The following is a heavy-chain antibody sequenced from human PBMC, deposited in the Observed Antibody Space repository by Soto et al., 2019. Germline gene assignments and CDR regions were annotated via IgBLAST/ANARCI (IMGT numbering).Heavy chain of an antibody. V-gene: IGHV4-39*01. CDR2: IYYSGST. D-gene: IGHD2-2*01. CDR3: ARPCWLLGVSSKGAGSTSCADY. Sequence: SETLSLTCTVSGGSISSSSYYWGWIRQPPGKGLEWIGSIYYSGSTYYNPSLKSRVTISVDTSKNQFSLKLSSVTAADTAVYYCARPCWLLGVSSKGAGSTSCADYWGQGTLVTVSS. J-gene: IGHJ4*02. CDR1: GGSISSSSYY.